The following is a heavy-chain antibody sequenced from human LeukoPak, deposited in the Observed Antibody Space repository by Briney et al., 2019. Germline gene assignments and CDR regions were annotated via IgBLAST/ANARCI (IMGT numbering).Heavy chain of an antibody. J-gene: IGHJ4*02. V-gene: IGHV1-2*02. CDR2: INPNSGGT. CDR1: GYTFTGYY. D-gene: IGHD6-19*01. CDR3: VRSFAVAGTWAYFDY. Sequence: ASVKVSCKASGYTFTGYYMHWVRQAPGQGLEWMGWINPNSGGTNYAQKFQGRVTMTRDTSISTAYMELSRLRSDDTAVYYCVRSFAVAGTWAYFDYWGQGTLVTVSS.